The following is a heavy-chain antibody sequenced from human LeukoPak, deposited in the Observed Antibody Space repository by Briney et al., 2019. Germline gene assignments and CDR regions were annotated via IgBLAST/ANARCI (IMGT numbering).Heavy chain of an antibody. V-gene: IGHV5-10-1*01. CDR2: IDPSDSFI. Sequence: GASLKISCQDSGYRFPNFWLTWVHQLPGKGLEWMGRIDPSDSFINYNPSFQGHVTISADKSSNTAYLQWSSLKASDTAVYYCARQPPRGYNSAWFDSWGQGTLVTVPS. D-gene: IGHD6-19*01. CDR1: GYRFPNFW. J-gene: IGHJ5*01. CDR3: ARQPPRGYNSAWFDS.